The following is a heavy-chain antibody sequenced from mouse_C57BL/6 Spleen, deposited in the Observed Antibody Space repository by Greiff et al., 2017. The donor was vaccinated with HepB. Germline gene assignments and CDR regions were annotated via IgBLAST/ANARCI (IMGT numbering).Heavy chain of an antibody. Sequence: QVQLQQPGAELVKPGASVKLSCKASGYTFTSYWMHWVKQRPGQGLEWIGKIHPNSGSTNYNEKFKSKATLTVDKSSSTAYMQLSSLTSEDSAVYYCARSETGVYAMDYWGQGTSVTVSS. CDR1: GYTFTSYW. J-gene: IGHJ4*01. V-gene: IGHV1-64*01. CDR3: ARSETGVYAMDY. CDR2: IHPNSGST. D-gene: IGHD4-1*01.